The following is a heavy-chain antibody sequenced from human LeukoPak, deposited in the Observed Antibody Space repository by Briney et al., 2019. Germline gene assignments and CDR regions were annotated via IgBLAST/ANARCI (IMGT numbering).Heavy chain of an antibody. J-gene: IGHJ4*02. Sequence: ASVKVSCKASGYTFASFGITWVRQAPGQGLEWMGWINTHNGDTNYAQKLQGRVTMTTDTSTSTAYMELRSLRSDDTAVYYCAGERGEEYSSGWYKTNFFYNWGQGVRVTVSS. CDR1: GYTFASFG. D-gene: IGHD6-19*01. CDR2: INTHNGDT. CDR3: AGERGEEYSSGWYKTNFFYN. V-gene: IGHV1-18*01.